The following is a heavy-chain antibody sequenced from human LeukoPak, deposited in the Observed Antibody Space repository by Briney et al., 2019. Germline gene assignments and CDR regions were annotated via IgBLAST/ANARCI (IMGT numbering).Heavy chain of an antibody. J-gene: IGHJ4*02. D-gene: IGHD3-22*01. V-gene: IGHV4-59*08. Sequence: SETLCLTCTVSGGSIGTYYWNWIRQPPGKGLEWIGNIYYSGTSNYNPSLMSRVTMSVDTSKNQFSLKLSPVTAADTAVYYCARQRPRGYYDSSGNYFDYRGQGTLVTVSS. CDR1: GGSIGTYY. CDR3: ARQRPRGYYDSSGNYFDY. CDR2: IYYSGTS.